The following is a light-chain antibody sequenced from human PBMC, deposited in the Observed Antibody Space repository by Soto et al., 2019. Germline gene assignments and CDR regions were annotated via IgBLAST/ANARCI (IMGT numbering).Light chain of an antibody. CDR1: SSNIGAPYD. J-gene: IGLJ2*01. V-gene: IGLV1-40*01. Sequence: QTVLTQPPSVSGAPGQRVTISCTGRSSNIGAPYDVHWYQQLPGTAPKLLIYGNSNRPSGVPDRFSASKSGTSASLAITGLQAEDEADYYCQSYDSSLSGWVFGGGTNLTVL. CDR2: GNS. CDR3: QSYDSSLSGWV.